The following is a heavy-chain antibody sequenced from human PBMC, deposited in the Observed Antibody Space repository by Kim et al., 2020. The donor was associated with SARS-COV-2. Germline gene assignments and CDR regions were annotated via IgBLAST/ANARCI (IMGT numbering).Heavy chain of an antibody. CDR1: GYTLTELS. Sequence: ASVKVSCKVSGYTLTELSMHWVRQAPGKGLEWMGGFDPEDGETIYAQKFQGRVTMTEDTSTDTAYMELSSLRSEDTAVYYCATDLPIYDILTGLGIMDVWGQGTTVTVSS. J-gene: IGHJ6*02. CDR3: ATDLPIYDILTGLGIMDV. V-gene: IGHV1-24*01. D-gene: IGHD3-9*01. CDR2: FDPEDGET.